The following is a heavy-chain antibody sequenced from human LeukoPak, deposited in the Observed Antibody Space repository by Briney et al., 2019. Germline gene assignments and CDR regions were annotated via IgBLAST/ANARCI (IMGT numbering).Heavy chain of an antibody. Sequence: GGSLRFSCAASGFTFSSYWMHWVRQAPGKGLVWVSRINSDGSSTSYADSVKGRFTISRDNAKNTLYLQMNSLRAEDTAVYYCAREQDTAMVPGDYWGQGTLVTVSS. D-gene: IGHD5-18*01. CDR3: AREQDTAMVPGDY. J-gene: IGHJ4*02. CDR1: GFTFSSYW. CDR2: INSDGSST. V-gene: IGHV3-74*01.